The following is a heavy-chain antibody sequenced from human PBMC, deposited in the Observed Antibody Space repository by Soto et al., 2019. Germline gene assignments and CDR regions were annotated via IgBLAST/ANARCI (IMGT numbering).Heavy chain of an antibody. Sequence: EVQLVESGGGLVQPGGSLRLSCAASGFTFSSYWMHWVRQAPGKGLVWVSRINSDGSSTSYADSVKGRFTISRDNAKNTLYLQMNSLRAEDTAVYYCARESRGYSGYDYAHYYYYYYMDVWGKGTTVTVSS. J-gene: IGHJ6*03. D-gene: IGHD5-12*01. CDR1: GFTFSSYW. CDR3: ARESRGYSGYDYAHYYYYYYMDV. V-gene: IGHV3-74*01. CDR2: INSDGSST.